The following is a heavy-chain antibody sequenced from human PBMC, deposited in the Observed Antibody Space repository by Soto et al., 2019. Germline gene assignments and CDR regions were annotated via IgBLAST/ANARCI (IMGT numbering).Heavy chain of an antibody. J-gene: IGHJ4*02. CDR2: IRGTGGET. CDR3: AQDRGWGVVSPSHDY. CDR1: GFTFRNFV. D-gene: IGHD2-21*01. V-gene: IGHV3-23*01. Sequence: EVQLLESEGGIVQPGGSLRVSCVASGFTFRNFVMSWVRQAPGKGLEWVSAIRGTGGETFYADSVKGRFTISRDNSKNTLYLQMNSLRDEHTALYFCAQDRGWGVVSPSHDYWGQGTLVTVSS.